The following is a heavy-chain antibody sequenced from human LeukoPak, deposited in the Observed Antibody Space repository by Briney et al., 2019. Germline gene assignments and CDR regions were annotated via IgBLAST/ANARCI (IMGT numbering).Heavy chain of an antibody. CDR3: AKDRCSSSSWFDY. CDR2: IRYDGSNK. V-gene: IGHV3-30*02. CDR1: GFTFSSYG. Sequence: GGSRRLSCAASGFTFSSYGMHWVRQAPGKGLEWVAFIRYDGSNKYYADSVKGRFTISRDNSKNTLYLQMNSLRAEDTAVYYCAKDRCSSSSWFDYWGQGTLVTVSS. D-gene: IGHD6-6*01. J-gene: IGHJ4*02.